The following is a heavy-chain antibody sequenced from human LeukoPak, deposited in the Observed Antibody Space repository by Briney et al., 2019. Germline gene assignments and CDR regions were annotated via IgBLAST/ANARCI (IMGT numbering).Heavy chain of an antibody. CDR3: ARAPTMIVVPLSSGGSWFDP. CDR1: GFTFSSYA. V-gene: IGHV3-30-3*01. CDR2: ISYDGSNK. D-gene: IGHD3-22*01. J-gene: IGHJ5*02. Sequence: PGGSLRLSCAASGFTFSSYAMHWVRQAPGKGLEGVAVISYDGSNKYYADSVKGRFTISRDNSKNTLYLQMNSLRAEDTAVYYCARAPTMIVVPLSSGGSWFDPWGQGTLVTVSS.